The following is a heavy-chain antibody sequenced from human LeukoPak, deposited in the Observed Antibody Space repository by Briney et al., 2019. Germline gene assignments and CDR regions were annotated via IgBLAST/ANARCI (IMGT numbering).Heavy chain of an antibody. CDR2: ISAYNGNT. J-gene: IGHJ4*02. CDR3: AIAGVVVALLSHWDY. D-gene: IGHD3-22*01. Sequence: ASVKVSCKASGYTFTCYGISWVRQAPGQGLEWMGWISAYNGNTNYAQKLQGRVTMTTDTSTSTAYMELRSLRSDDTAVYYCAIAGVVVALLSHWDYWGQGTLVTVSS. CDR1: GYTFTCYG. V-gene: IGHV1-18*01.